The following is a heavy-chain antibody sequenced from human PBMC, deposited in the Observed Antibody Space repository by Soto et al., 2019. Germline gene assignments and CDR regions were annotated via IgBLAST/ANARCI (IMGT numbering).Heavy chain of an antibody. CDR1: GGTFSSYA. D-gene: IGHD5-18*01. CDR3: ARALRGYSYGAAYYFDY. CDR2: IIPIFGTA. J-gene: IGHJ4*02. V-gene: IGHV1-69*01. Sequence: QVQLVQSGAEVKKPGSSVKVSCKASGGTFSSYAISWVRQAPGQGLEWMGGIIPIFGTANYAQKFQGRVTITADESTSTAYMELSSVRSEDTAVYYCARALRGYSYGAAYYFDYWGQGTLVTVSS.